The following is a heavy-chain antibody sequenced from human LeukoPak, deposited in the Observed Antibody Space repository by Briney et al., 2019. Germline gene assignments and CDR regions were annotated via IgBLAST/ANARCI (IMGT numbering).Heavy chain of an antibody. CDR2: INPSGGST. CDR1: GYTFTGYY. Sequence: ASVKVSCKASGYTFTGYYMHWVRQAPGQGLEWMGIINPSGGSTSYAQTFQGRVTMTRDTSTSTVYMELSSLRSEDTAVYYCARVNSQEYFDYWGQGTLVTVSS. J-gene: IGHJ4*02. V-gene: IGHV1-46*01. CDR3: ARVNSQEYFDY.